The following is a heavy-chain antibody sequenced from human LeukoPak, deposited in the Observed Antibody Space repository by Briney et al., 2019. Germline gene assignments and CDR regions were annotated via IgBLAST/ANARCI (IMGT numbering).Heavy chain of an antibody. J-gene: IGHJ4*02. Sequence: SETLSLTCAVYGGSFSGYSWNWIRQPSVKGLEWIGEINHSGGTNYNPSLKSRVTISVDTSKKQFSLKLSSVTAADTAVYYCARSENYYDSSGYYVPNYFDYWGQGTLVTVSS. CDR3: ARSENYYDSSGYYVPNYFDY. CDR1: GGSFSGYS. V-gene: IGHV4-34*01. CDR2: INHSGGT. D-gene: IGHD3-22*01.